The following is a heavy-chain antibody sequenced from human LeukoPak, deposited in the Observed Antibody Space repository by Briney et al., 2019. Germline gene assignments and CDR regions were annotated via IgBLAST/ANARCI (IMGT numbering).Heavy chain of an antibody. CDR3: AKGGPLPISYYYYMDV. CDR1: GFTFSSYG. Sequence: GGSLRLSCAASGFTFSSYGMHWVRQAPGKGLEWVAFIRYDGSNKYYADSVKGRFTTSRDNSKNTLYLQMNSLRAEDTAVYYCAKGGPLPISYYYYMDVWGKGTTVTVSS. J-gene: IGHJ6*03. D-gene: IGHD3-3*02. CDR2: IRYDGSNK. V-gene: IGHV3-30*02.